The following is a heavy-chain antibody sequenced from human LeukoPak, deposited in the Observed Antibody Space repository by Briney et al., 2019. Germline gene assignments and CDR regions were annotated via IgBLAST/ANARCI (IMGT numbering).Heavy chain of an antibody. CDR1: GDSVSSNSAA. CDR2: TYYRSKWYN. D-gene: IGHD6-13*01. J-gene: IGHJ4*02. CDR3: AKTIAVGGTGLVF. Sequence: SQTLSLTCAISGDSVSSNSAAWNWIRQSPSRGLEWLGRTYYRSKWYNDYAVSVKSRITINPDTSKNQFSLQLSSVTPEDTAVYYCAKTIAVGGTGLVFWGQGTLVTVSS. V-gene: IGHV6-1*01.